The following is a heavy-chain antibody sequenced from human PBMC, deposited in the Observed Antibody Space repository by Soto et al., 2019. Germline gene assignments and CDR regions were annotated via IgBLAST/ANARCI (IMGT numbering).Heavy chain of an antibody. V-gene: IGHV3-30*04. CDR3: AKDRGGCSGGSCNPGDYYYYGMDV. CDR1: GFTFSSYA. J-gene: IGHJ6*02. Sequence: PGGSLRLSCAASGFTFSSYAMHWVRQAPGKGLEWVAVISYDESNKYYADSVKGQFTISRDNSKNTLYLQMNSLRAEDTAVYYCAKDRGGCSGGSCNPGDYYYYGMDVWGQGTTVTVSS. CDR2: ISYDESNK. D-gene: IGHD2-15*01.